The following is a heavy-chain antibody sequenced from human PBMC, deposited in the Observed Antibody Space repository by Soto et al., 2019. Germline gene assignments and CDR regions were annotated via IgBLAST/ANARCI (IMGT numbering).Heavy chain of an antibody. V-gene: IGHV3-74*01. CDR3: ARAIQLWFPDY. Sequence: TGGSLRLSCAASGFTFSSYWMHWVRQAPGKGLVWVSRINSDGSSTSYADSVKGRFTISRDNAKNPLYLQMNSLRAEDTAVYYCARAIQLWFPDYWGQGTLVTVSS. D-gene: IGHD5-18*01. CDR2: INSDGSST. CDR1: GFTFSSYW. J-gene: IGHJ4*02.